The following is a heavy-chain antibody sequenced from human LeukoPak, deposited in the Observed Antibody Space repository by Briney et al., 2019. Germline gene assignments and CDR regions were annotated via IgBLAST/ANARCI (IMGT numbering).Heavy chain of an antibody. V-gene: IGHV1-2*02. D-gene: IGHD1-26*01. Sequence: GASVKVSCKASGYAFTGYYMHWVRQAPGQGLEWMGWINPNSGGTNYAQKFQGRVTMTRDTSFSTAYLELSRLRSDDTAVYYCARGWSGSYYSHYYYYMHVWGKGTTVTVSS. J-gene: IGHJ6*03. CDR1: GYAFTGYY. CDR3: ARGWSGSYYSHYYYYMHV. CDR2: INPNSGGT.